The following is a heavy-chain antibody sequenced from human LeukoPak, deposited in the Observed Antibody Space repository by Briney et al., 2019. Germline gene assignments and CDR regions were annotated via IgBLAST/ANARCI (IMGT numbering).Heavy chain of an antibody. V-gene: IGHV3-23*01. D-gene: IGHD3-22*01. CDR2: ISGSGGST. J-gene: IGHJ3*02. Sequence: PGGSLRLSCAASGFTFSSYAMSWVRQAPGKGLEWVSAISGSGGSTYYADSVKGRFTISRDNSKHTLYLQMNSLRAEDTAVYYCAKDRLYDSSVHYLFDIWGQGTMVTVSS. CDR1: GFTFSSYA. CDR3: AKDRLYDSSVHYLFDI.